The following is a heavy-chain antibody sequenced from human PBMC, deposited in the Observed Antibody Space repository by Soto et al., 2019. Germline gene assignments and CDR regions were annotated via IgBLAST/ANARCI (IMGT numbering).Heavy chain of an antibody. V-gene: IGHV1-18*01. CDR3: ARDGDSSRWRGWTWFDP. Sequence: QVQLVQSGAEVKEPGASVKVSCKSSGYTFTNYGLMWVRQAPGQGLEWMGWIGVHNGYTNYAQNLQGRVTLTIDTSTSTAYMELRSLRPDDTAVYYCARDGDSSRWRGWTWFDPWGQGTLVIVSS. CDR2: IGVHNGYT. J-gene: IGHJ5*02. D-gene: IGHD6-13*01. CDR1: GYTFTNYG.